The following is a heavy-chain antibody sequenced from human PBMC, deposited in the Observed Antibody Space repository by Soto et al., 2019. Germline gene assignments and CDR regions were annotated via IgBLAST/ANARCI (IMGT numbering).Heavy chain of an antibody. J-gene: IGHJ6*02. V-gene: IGHV3-49*05. D-gene: IGHD3-22*01. CDR2: IRSKAYGGTT. Sequence: EVQLVESGGGLVKPGRSLRLSCTASGFTFGDYAMSWFRQAPGKGLEWVGFIRSKAYGGTTEYAASVKGRFTISRDDSKSIAYLQMNSLKTEDTAVYYCTRTDYYDSSGYYYLNYYYYGMDVWGQGTTVTVSS. CDR1: GFTFGDYA. CDR3: TRTDYYDSSGYYYLNYYYYGMDV.